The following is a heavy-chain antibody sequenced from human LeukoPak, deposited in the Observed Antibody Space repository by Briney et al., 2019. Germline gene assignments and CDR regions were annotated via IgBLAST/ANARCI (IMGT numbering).Heavy chain of an antibody. Sequence: SETLSLTCTVSGGSISSSSYYWGWIRQPPGKGLEWIGSIYYSGSTYYNPSLKSRVTISLDTSKNQFSLKLSSVTAADTAVYYCARDYPYDYVWGSYRSAFDYWGQGTLVTVSS. V-gene: IGHV4-39*07. CDR2: IYYSGST. D-gene: IGHD3-16*02. CDR3: ARDYPYDYVWGSYRSAFDY. J-gene: IGHJ4*02. CDR1: GGSISSSSYY.